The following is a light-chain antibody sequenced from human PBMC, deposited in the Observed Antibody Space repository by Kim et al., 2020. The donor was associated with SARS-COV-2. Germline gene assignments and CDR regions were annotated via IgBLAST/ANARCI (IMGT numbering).Light chain of an antibody. J-gene: IGKJ1*01. CDR1: QYISDN. Sequence: VSPEQGVTHSSKASQYISDNLAWYQQKPGQPPGPLIYSMSTRATGVPARFSGSGSGIDFTLTINSLQSEDFAAYYCQQYNSWPRTFGQGTKVDIK. CDR2: SMS. CDR3: QQYNSWPRT. V-gene: IGKV3-15*01.